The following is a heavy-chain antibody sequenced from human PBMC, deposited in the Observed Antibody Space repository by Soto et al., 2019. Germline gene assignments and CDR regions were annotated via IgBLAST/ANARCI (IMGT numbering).Heavy chain of an antibody. Sequence: GESLKISCKGSGSIFTNYCTGWVRQMPGKGLEWMGIIYPVDSDTRYSPSFQGQVTISADKSISTACLQWSSLTSSDTAMYYCARLWGSATYCEYWGQGRLVTVS. V-gene: IGHV5-51*01. CDR2: IYPVDSDT. CDR3: ARLWGSATYCEY. CDR1: GSIFTNYC. J-gene: IGHJ4*02. D-gene: IGHD3-10*01.